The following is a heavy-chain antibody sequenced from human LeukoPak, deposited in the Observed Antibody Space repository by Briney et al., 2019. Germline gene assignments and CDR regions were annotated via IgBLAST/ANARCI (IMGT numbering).Heavy chain of an antibody. CDR1: GFTFSTYA. D-gene: IGHD6-13*01. CDR2: ISGSGGST. J-gene: IGHJ4*02. Sequence: GGSLRLSCAASGFTFSTYAMNWVRQAPGKGLEWVSAISGSGGSTYYADSVKGRFAISRDNARNSLYLQMNSLRAEDTAVYYCAKDILAAGLFFDYWGLGTLVTVSS. V-gene: IGHV3-23*01. CDR3: AKDILAAGLFFDY.